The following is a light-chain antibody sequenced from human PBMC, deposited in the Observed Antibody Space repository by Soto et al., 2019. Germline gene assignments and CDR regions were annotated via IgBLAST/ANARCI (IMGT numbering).Light chain of an antibody. Sequence: EIVLTQSPATLSLSPGERATLSCRASQSVSSYLAWYQQKPGQAPRLLMYDASNRATGSPARFSGSGSGTDLTLTISSLEPEDFAVYYCQQRSNWPLTFGGGTKVEIK. CDR3: QQRSNWPLT. CDR2: DAS. V-gene: IGKV3-11*01. J-gene: IGKJ4*01. CDR1: QSVSSY.